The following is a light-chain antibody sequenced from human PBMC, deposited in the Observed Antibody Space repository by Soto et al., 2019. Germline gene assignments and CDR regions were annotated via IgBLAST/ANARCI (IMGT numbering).Light chain of an antibody. CDR1: QTVGGRY. CDR3: LQYVSSPWT. V-gene: IGKV3-20*01. J-gene: IGKJ1*01. CDR2: GAS. Sequence: EIVLTQSAATVSLSPGERATLSCRASQTVGGRYLAWFQQRPGQTPRLLIYGASTRAAGVPDRFSGSGSGADFSCTIYRLEPGDFAVYYFLQYVSSPWTFGQGNKVEV.